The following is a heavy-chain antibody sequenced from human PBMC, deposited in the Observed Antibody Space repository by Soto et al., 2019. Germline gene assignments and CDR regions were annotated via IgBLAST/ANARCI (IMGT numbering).Heavy chain of an antibody. Sequence: EVQLVESGGGLVQPGGSLRLSCAASGFTVSSNYMSWVRQAPGKGLEWVSVIYSGGNTYYADSVKGRFTISRHNSKNTLYLQMNSLRAEDTAVYYCARGSRYCTNGVCYWAYYYMDVWGKGTTVTVSS. J-gene: IGHJ6*03. CDR1: GFTVSSNY. CDR3: ARGSRYCTNGVCYWAYYYMDV. V-gene: IGHV3-53*04. D-gene: IGHD2-8*01. CDR2: IYSGGNT.